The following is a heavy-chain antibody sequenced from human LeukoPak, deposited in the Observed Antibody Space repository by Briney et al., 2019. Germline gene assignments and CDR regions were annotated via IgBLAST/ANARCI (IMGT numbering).Heavy chain of an antibody. CDR1: GYTFTSYY. J-gene: IGHJ4*02. Sequence: ASVKVSCKASGYTFTSYYMHWVRQAPGQGLEWMGIINPSGGSTSYAQKFQGRVTMTRDTSTSTVYMELSSLRSEDTAVYYCARDLEIAARPWGIDYWGQGTLVTVSS. CDR2: INPSGGST. D-gene: IGHD6-6*01. V-gene: IGHV1-46*01. CDR3: ARDLEIAARPWGIDY.